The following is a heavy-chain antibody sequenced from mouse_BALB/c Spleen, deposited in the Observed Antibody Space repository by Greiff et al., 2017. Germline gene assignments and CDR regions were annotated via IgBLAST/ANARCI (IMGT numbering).Heavy chain of an antibody. D-gene: IGHD2-3*01. Sequence: EVKVVESGGGLVKPGGSLKLSCAASGFTFSSYAMSWVRQTPEKRLEWVASISSGGSTYYPDSVKGRFTISRDNARNILYLQMSSLRSEDTAMYYCARGRGKLYYDGAMDYWGQGTSVTVSS. CDR3: ARGRGKLYYDGAMDY. CDR1: GFTFSSYA. J-gene: IGHJ4*01. CDR2: ISSGGST. V-gene: IGHV5-6-5*01.